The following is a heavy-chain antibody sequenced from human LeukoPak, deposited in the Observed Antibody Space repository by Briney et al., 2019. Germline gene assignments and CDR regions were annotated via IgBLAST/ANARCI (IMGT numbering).Heavy chain of an antibody. J-gene: IGHJ4*02. D-gene: IGHD3-9*01. Sequence: GGSLRLSCGVSGFTFSSSAIHWVHQAQGKGLEWMAIISNDGVNKFYSDSVKGRFTISRDNSKNTLYLQMNTLRVDDTGVYYCARGRGQILTGLIDYWGQGTLVTVSS. V-gene: IGHV3-30*04. CDR1: GFTFSSSA. CDR2: ISNDGVNK. CDR3: ARGRGQILTGLIDY.